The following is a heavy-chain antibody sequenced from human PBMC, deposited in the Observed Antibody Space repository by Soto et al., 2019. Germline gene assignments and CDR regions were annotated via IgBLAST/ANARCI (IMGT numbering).Heavy chain of an antibody. D-gene: IGHD2-15*01. CDR2: INHSGST. J-gene: IGHJ3*02. CDR3: ASPGYCSGGSCYSWAFDI. CDR1: GGSFSGYY. Sequence: SETLSLTCAVYGGSFSGYYWSWIRQPPGKGLEWIGEINHSGSTNYNPSPKSRVTISVDTSKNQFSLQLSSVTAADTAVYYCASPGYCSGGSCYSWAFDIWGQGTMVTVSS. V-gene: IGHV4-34*01.